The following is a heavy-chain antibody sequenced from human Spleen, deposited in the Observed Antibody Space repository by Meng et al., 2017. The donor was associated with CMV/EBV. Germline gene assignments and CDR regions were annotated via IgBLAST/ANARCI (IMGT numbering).Heavy chain of an antibody. CDR3: ARVDDFSYGMDV. D-gene: IGHD3-3*01. Sequence: GGSLRLSCAASGFTFSSYEMNWVRQAPGKGLEWVSYISSSGSTIYYADSVKGRFTISRDNAKNSLYLQMNSLRAEDTAVYYCARVDDFSYGMDVWGQGTTVTVSS. CDR2: ISSSGSTI. J-gene: IGHJ6*02. CDR1: GFTFSSYE. V-gene: IGHV3-48*03.